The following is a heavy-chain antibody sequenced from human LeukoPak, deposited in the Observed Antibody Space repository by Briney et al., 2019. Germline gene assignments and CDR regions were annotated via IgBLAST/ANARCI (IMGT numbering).Heavy chain of an antibody. J-gene: IGHJ5*02. CDR3: ARDGGATGGFDP. CDR2: ISYSGST. D-gene: IGHD3-16*01. CDR1: GGSINNYY. V-gene: IGHV4-59*01. Sequence: PSETLSLTCTVSGGSINNYYWSWIRQPPGKGLEWIGYISYSGSTNYNPSLKSRVTISLDTSKIQFSLKLTSVTAAGTAVYYCARDGGATGGFDPWGQGTLVTVSS.